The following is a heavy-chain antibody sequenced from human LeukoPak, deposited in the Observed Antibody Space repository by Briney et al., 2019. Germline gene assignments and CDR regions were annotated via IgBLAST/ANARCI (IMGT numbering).Heavy chain of an antibody. D-gene: IGHD5-18*01. CDR3: ARGSGYNYVEIDY. J-gene: IGHJ4*02. V-gene: IGHV3-7*01. CDR1: GFTFTRYW. Sequence: PGGSLRLSCAASGFTFTRYWMTWVRQAPGKGLEWVANIKQDGGEKYYVDSVKGRFTISRDNAKNSLYMQMNSLRAEDTAVYYCARGSGYNYVEIDYWGQGTLVTVSS. CDR2: IKQDGGEK.